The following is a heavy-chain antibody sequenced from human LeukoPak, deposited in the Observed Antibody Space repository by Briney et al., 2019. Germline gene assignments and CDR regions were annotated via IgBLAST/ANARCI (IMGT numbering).Heavy chain of an antibody. D-gene: IGHD3-3*01. V-gene: IGHV5-51*01. J-gene: IGHJ6*03. CDR2: IYPGDSDT. Sequence: GESLKISCKGSGYSFTSYWIGWVRQMPGKGLEWMGFIYPGDSDTRYSPSFQGQVTISADKSISTAYLQWSSLKASDTAMYYCARQKGYDFWSGPNYYYYYMDVWGKGTTVTVSS. CDR1: GYSFTSYW. CDR3: ARQKGYDFWSGPNYYYYYMDV.